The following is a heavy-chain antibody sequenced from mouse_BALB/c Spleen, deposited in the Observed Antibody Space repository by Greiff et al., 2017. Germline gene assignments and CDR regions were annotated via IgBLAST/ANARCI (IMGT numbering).Heavy chain of an antibody. Sequence: EVKLVESGGDLVKPGGSLKLSCAAAGFTFSTYGMSWVRQTPDKRLEWVATISSGGSYTYYPDSVKGRFTISRDNAKNTLYLQMSSLKSEDTAMYYCARHFSYGNIYAMDYWGQGTSVTVSS. J-gene: IGHJ4*01. CDR2: ISSGGSYT. D-gene: IGHD2-1*01. V-gene: IGHV5-6*01. CDR3: ARHFSYGNIYAMDY. CDR1: GFTFSTYG.